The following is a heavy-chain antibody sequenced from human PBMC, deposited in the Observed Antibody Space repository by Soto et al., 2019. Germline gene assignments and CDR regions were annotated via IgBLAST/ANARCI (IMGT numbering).Heavy chain of an antibody. CDR1: GFPSSGDA. Sequence: GGPLRPPCLAPGFPSSGDAMSWVRPAPGKGLEWVSTISGRGGSTHFTDSVKSWFTISRDKPKTALDLQMNSLRAEDTVVYYCARAIAGYRSLDAFDIWGQGTMVTVSS. J-gene: IGHJ3*02. CDR3: ARAIAGYRSLDAFDI. V-gene: IGHV3-23*01. D-gene: IGHD6-13*01. CDR2: ISGRGGST.